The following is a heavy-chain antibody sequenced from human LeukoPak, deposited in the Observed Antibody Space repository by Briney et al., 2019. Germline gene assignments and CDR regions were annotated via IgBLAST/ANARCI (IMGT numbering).Heavy chain of an antibody. CDR2: MSSSGTNT. V-gene: IGHV3-23*01. CDR1: GFTFSNYA. CDR3: AKDKWNDVTYFDS. Sequence: GGSLRLSCAACGFTFSNYAMSWVRQAPGKGLEWVSGMSSSGTNTYYADSVKGRFTVSRDNSKNTLDLQMDSLRAEDTALYYCAKDKWNDVTYFDSWGQGTLVSVSS. J-gene: IGHJ4*02. D-gene: IGHD1-20*01.